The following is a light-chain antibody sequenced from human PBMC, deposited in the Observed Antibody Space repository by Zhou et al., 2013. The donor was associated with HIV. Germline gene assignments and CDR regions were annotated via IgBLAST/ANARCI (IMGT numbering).Light chain of an antibody. CDR1: QSISSW. CDR2: KAS. CDR3: QYYDYDLYT. V-gene: IGKV1-5*03. Sequence: DIQMTQSPSTLSASVGDRVIITCRASQSISSWLAWYQQKPGKSPNLLISKASSLESGVPSRFSGSESGTEFTLTISSLQPEDFATYYCQYYDYDLYTFGQGTKLEI. J-gene: IGKJ2*01.